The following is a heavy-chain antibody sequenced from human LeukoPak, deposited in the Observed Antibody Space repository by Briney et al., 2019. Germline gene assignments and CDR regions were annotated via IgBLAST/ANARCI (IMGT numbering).Heavy chain of an antibody. V-gene: IGHV3-33*01. CDR3: ARDNSVGATPPSGY. Sequence: PGGSLRLSCAASGFTFSSYGMYWVRQAPGKGLEWVAVIWYDGSNKYYADSVKGRFTISRDNSKNTLYLQMNSLRAEDTAVYYCARDNSVGATPPSGYWGQGTLVTVSS. D-gene: IGHD1-26*01. CDR1: GFTFSSYG. CDR2: IWYDGSNK. J-gene: IGHJ4*02.